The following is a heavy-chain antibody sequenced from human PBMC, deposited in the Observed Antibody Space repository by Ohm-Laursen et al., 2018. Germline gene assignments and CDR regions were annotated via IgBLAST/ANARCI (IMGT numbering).Heavy chain of an antibody. CDR1: GGSISSGGYY. J-gene: IGHJ4*02. V-gene: IGHV4-31*03. D-gene: IGHD4-17*01. Sequence: PSETLSLTCTVSGGSISSGGYYWSWIRQHPGKGLEWIGYIYYSGSTYYNPSLKSRVTISVDTSKNQFSLRLTSVTAADTAVYYCARQDSGDYYFDYWGQGTLVTVSS. CDR3: ARQDSGDYYFDY. CDR2: IYYSGST.